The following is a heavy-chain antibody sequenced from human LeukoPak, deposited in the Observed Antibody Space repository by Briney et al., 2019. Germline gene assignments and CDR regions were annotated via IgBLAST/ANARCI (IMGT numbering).Heavy chain of an antibody. J-gene: IGHJ4*02. D-gene: IGHD4-17*01. CDR2: ISGSGGST. V-gene: IGHV3-23*01. CDR1: GFTFSSYA. Sequence: GGSLRLSCAASGFTFSSYAMSWVRQAPGKGLEWVSAISGSGGSTYYADSVKGRFTIPRDNSKNTLYLQMNSLRAEDTAVYYCAKRQGYGDYAPFDYWGQGTLVTVSS. CDR3: AKRQGYGDYAPFDY.